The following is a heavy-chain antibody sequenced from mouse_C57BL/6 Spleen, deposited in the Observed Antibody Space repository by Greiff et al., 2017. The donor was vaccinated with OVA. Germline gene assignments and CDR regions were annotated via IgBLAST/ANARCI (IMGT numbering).Heavy chain of an antibody. CDR1: GFTFSNYW. J-gene: IGHJ3*01. Sequence: EVKVEESGGGLVQPGGSMKLSCVASGFTFSNYWMNWVRQSPEKGLEWVAQIRLKSDNYATHYAKAVKGRFTISRDDSKSSVYLQMNNLRAEDTGIYYCTDRPWFAYWGQGTLVTVSA. CDR3: TDRPWFAY. V-gene: IGHV6-3*01. CDR2: IRLKSDNYAT.